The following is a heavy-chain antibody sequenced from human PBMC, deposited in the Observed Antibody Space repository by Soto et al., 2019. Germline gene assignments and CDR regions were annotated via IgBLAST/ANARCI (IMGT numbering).Heavy chain of an antibody. D-gene: IGHD1-26*01. CDR1: GYTFTSYA. J-gene: IGHJ4*02. CDR3: ARGIVGATAYDY. Sequence: QVQLVQSGAEEKKPGASVKVSCKASGYTFTSYAMQWVREAPGQRLEWMGWINAGNGNTKYSQKFQGRVTITRDTSASTAYMELSSLRSEDTAVYYCARGIVGATAYDYWGQGTLVTVSS. V-gene: IGHV1-3*05. CDR2: INAGNGNT.